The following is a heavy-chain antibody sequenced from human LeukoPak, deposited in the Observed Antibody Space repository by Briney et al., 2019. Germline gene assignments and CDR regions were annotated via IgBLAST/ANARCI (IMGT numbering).Heavy chain of an antibody. CDR1: GLAVSSDY. V-gene: IGHV3-53*01. CDR2: IYRDGTP. J-gene: IGHJ4*02. CDR3: ARDGVDQQLVHYFDY. Sequence: PGGSLRLSCAVSGLAVSSDYMSWVRQAPGKGLEWVSLIYRDGTPYYAEPVKGRFTISRDNSKNTLYLQMNSLRAEDTAVYYCARDGVDQQLVHYFDYWGQGTLVTVSS. D-gene: IGHD3-3*01.